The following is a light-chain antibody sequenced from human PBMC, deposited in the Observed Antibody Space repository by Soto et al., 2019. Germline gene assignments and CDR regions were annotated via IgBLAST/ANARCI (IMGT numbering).Light chain of an antibody. V-gene: IGKV3-20*01. CDR1: QSVSSY. J-gene: IGKJ1*01. CDR2: GAS. Sequence: EMVLTQSPGTLSLSPGERATLSCRASQSVSSYLAWYQQKPGQAPRLLIYGASSRATGIPDRFSGSGSGTDFTLTISRLETEDFAVYYCQQYGSSQTFGQGTKVDIK. CDR3: QQYGSSQT.